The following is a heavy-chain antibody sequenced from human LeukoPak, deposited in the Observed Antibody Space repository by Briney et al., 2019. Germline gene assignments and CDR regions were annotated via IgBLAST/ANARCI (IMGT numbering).Heavy chain of an antibody. V-gene: IGHV6-1*01. CDR3: ARDLSGKYSSSWYSYWFDP. D-gene: IGHD6-13*01. Sequence: SQTLSLTCAISGDSVSSNSAAWNWIRQSPSRGLEWLGRTYYRSKWYNDYAVSVKSRITINPDTSKNQFSLKLSSVTAADTAVYYCARDLSGKYSSSWYSYWFDPWGQGTLVTVSS. J-gene: IGHJ5*02. CDR1: GDSVSSNSAA. CDR2: TYYRSKWYN.